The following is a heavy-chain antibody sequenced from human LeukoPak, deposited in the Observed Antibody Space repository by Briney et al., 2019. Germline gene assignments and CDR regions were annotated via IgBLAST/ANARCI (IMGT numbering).Heavy chain of an antibody. CDR1: GGTFSSYA. V-gene: IGHV1-69*13. D-gene: IGHD3-10*01. Sequence: SVKVSCKASGGTFSSYAISWVRQAPGQGLEWVGGIIPIFGTANYAQKFQGRVTITADESTSTAYMELSSLRSEDTAVYYCARYYGLYYYYGMDVWGQGTTVTVSS. CDR2: IIPIFGTA. J-gene: IGHJ6*02. CDR3: ARYYGLYYYYGMDV.